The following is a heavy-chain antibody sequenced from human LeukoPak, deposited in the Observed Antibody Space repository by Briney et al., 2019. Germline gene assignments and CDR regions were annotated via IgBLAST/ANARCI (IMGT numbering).Heavy chain of an antibody. CDR2: INSDGSST. CDR1: GFTFSSYW. Sequence: GGSLRLSCAASGFTFSSYWMHWVRQAPGKGLVWVSRINSDGSSTSYADSVKGRFTISRDNAKNSLYLQMNSLRAEDTALYYCARSSDIVVVPAAITGPFDYWGQGTLVTVSS. J-gene: IGHJ4*02. D-gene: IGHD2-2*02. CDR3: ARSSDIVVVPAAITGPFDY. V-gene: IGHV3-74*01.